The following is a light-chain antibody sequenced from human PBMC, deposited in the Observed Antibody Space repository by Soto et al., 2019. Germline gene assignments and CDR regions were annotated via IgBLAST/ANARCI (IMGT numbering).Light chain of an antibody. CDR2: DAS. V-gene: IGKV1-5*01. Sequence: DIQMTQSPSTLSAFVGDRVTITCRASQSIRTCLAWYQHKPGKAPQLLIFDASSLASGVPSRFSGSGSGTQFTLTISSLQPDDFATYYCQQYNDYSRTFGQGTKVDI. J-gene: IGKJ1*01. CDR1: QSIRTC. CDR3: QQYNDYSRT.